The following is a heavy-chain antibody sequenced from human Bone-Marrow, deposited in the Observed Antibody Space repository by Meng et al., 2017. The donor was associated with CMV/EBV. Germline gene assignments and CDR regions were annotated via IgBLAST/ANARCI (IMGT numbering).Heavy chain of an antibody. Sequence: GESLKISCTASGYRFTSYWIGWVRQMPGKGLEWMGIIHPGDSETRYSPSFQGQVTISADKSITTAYLQWSSLKASDTAMYYCARLAGYCSTTSCYTAYFDYWGQGTLVTVSS. J-gene: IGHJ4*02. CDR2: IHPGDSET. D-gene: IGHD2-2*01. V-gene: IGHV5-51*01. CDR3: ARLAGYCSTTSCYTAYFDY. CDR1: GYRFTSYW.